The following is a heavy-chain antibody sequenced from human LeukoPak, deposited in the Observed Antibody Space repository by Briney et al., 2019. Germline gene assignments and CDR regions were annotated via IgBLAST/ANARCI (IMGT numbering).Heavy chain of an antibody. CDR2: IYYSGST. J-gene: IGHJ4*02. D-gene: IGHD2-15*01. CDR1: GGSVNSGNYY. V-gene: IGHV4-61*01. Sequence: SETLSLTCTVSGGSVNSGNYYWNWIRQPPGKGLEWIGYIYYSGSTNYNPSLKSRITMSVDTSKNQLSLKLGSVTAADTAMYYCARAVVVVVPTTGTYYFDYWGQGALVTVSS. CDR3: ARAVVVVVPTTGTYYFDY.